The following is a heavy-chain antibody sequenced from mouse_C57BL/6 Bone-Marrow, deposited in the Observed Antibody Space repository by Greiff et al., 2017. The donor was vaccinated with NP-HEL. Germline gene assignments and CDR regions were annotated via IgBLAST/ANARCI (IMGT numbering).Heavy chain of an antibody. CDR3: ARREGPDYYGSSSYAMDY. CDR2: IDPSDSYT. CDR1: GYTFTSYW. Sequence: QVQLQQPGAELVMPGASVKLSCKASGYTFTSYWMHWVKQRPGQGLEWIGEIDPSDSYTNYNQKFKGKSTLTVDKSSSTAYMQLSSLTSEDSAVYYCARREGPDYYGSSSYAMDYWGQGTSVTVSS. D-gene: IGHD1-1*01. J-gene: IGHJ4*01. V-gene: IGHV1-69*01.